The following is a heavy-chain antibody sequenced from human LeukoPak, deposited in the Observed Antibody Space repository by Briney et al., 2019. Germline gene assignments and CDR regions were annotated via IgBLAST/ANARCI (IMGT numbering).Heavy chain of an antibody. V-gene: IGHV3-64D*06. CDR2: ISSNGGST. CDR3: VKPIAAAGTNY. CDR1: GFTFSSYA. Sequence: GGSLRLSCSASGFTFSSYAMHWVRQAPGKGLEYVSAISSNGGSTYYAGSVKGRFTISRDNSKNTLYLQMSSLRAEDTAVYYCVKPIAAAGTNYWGQGTLVTVSS. J-gene: IGHJ4*02. D-gene: IGHD6-13*01.